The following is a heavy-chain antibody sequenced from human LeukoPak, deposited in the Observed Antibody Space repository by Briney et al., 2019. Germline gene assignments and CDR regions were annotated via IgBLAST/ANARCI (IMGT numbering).Heavy chain of an antibody. CDR1: GFTFSSYE. J-gene: IGHJ3*02. CDR2: ISSSGSTI. V-gene: IGHV3-48*03. Sequence: QPGGSLRLSCAASGFTFSSYEMNWVRQAPGKGLEWVSYISSSGSTIYYADSVKGRFTISRDNAKNSLYLQMNSLRAEDTAVYYCAREWRKWLLLRRPPRTEAFDIWGQGTMVTVSS. CDR3: AREWRKWLLLRRPPRTEAFDI. D-gene: IGHD3-22*01.